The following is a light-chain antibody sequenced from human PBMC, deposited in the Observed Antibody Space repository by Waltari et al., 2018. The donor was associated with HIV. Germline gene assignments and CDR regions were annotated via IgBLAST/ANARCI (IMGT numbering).Light chain of an antibody. J-gene: IGKJ2*01. CDR3: QKYGSTLYT. CDR1: QSLYKNY. V-gene: IGKV3-20*01. Sequence: ELVLTQSPDTLSLSPGETATLSCRASQSLYKNYLAWDQQRPGQAPRLLVYGASTRAHGLPDRVSGRGAGAGFTLTLSKLEPEDFAVYYCQKYGSTLYTFGQGTKLEIK. CDR2: GAS.